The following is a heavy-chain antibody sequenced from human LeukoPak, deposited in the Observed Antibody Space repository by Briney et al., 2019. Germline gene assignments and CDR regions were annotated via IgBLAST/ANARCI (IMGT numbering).Heavy chain of an antibody. CDR1: GFTFSAYE. J-gene: IGHJ4*02. CDR2: IRYDGSNK. Sequence: PGGSLRLSCAASGFTFSAYEMNWVRQAPGKGLEWVAFIRYDGSNKYYADSVKGRFTISRDNSKNTLYLQMNSLRAEDTAVYYCAKGIDYGDFFDYWGQGTLVTVSS. D-gene: IGHD4-17*01. V-gene: IGHV3-30*02. CDR3: AKGIDYGDFFDY.